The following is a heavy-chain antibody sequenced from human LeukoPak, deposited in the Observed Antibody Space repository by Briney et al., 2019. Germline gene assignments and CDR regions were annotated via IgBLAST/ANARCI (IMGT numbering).Heavy chain of an antibody. V-gene: IGHV4-59*08. Sequence: PSETLSLTCTVSGGSISSYYWSWIRQPPGKGLEWVGYIYYSGSTNYNPSLKSRVTISLDTSKNQFYLKVGSVTAADTAMYYCARRGGYDYFAFDIWGQGAMVTVSS. CDR1: GGSISSYY. D-gene: IGHD5-12*01. J-gene: IGHJ3*02. CDR2: IYYSGST. CDR3: ARRGGYDYFAFDI.